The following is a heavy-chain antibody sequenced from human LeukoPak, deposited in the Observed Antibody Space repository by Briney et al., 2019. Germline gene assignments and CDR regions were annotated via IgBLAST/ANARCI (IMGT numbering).Heavy chain of an antibody. D-gene: IGHD2-21*01. CDR3: ARDPRGANCGGDCSTFDY. CDR1: GYTFTSYA. J-gene: IGHJ4*02. Sequence: ASVKVSCKASGYTFTSYAMHWVRQAPGQRLEWMGWINAGNGNTKYSQKFQGRVTITRDTSASTAYMELSSLRSEDTAVYYCARDPRGANCGGDCSTFDYWGQGTLVTVSS. CDR2: INAGNGNT. V-gene: IGHV1-3*01.